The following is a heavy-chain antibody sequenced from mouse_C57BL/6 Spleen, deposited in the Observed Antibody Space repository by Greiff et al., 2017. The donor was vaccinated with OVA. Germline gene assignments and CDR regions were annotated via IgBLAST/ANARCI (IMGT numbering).Heavy chain of an antibody. CDR2: ISYDGSN. CDR3: AKYGSSYEYFDV. Sequence: VQLQQSGPGLVKPSQSLSLTCSVTGYSITSGYYWNWIRQFPGNKLEWMGYISYDGSNNYNPSLKNRISITRDTSKNQFFLKLNSVTTEDTATYYCAKYGSSYEYFDVWGTGTTVTVSS. J-gene: IGHJ1*03. D-gene: IGHD1-1*01. CDR1: GYSITSGYY. V-gene: IGHV3-6*01.